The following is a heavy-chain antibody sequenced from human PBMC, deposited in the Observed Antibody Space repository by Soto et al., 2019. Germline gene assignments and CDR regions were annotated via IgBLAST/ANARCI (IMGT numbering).Heavy chain of an antibody. CDR2: IYWDDDK. J-gene: IGHJ4*01. V-gene: IGHV2-5*02. Sequence: QITLTESGPTRVKPTQTLTLTCSFSGFSLSSSGVGVGWIRQPPGKALEWLAVIYWDDDKRYNPSLKSRLSIIKDTTKNQVVLTMTYMDPVDTATYFCAHRGYMNGNWDQGYLDHWGHGTLVTVSS. CDR3: AHRGYMNGNWDQGYLDH. CDR1: GFSLSSSGVG. D-gene: IGHD5-18*01.